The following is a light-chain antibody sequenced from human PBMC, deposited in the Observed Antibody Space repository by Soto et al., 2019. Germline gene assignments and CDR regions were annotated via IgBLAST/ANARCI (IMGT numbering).Light chain of an antibody. Sequence: DIQMTQSPSSLSASVGDRVPITCRASQGISNFLAWYQQKPGKVPKLLIYAASTLQSGVPSRFSGSVCGTVGIIIISSLQAEDGLTYCGQKYNFAPQTFGQGTRLEIK. V-gene: IGKV1-27*01. CDR3: QKYNFAPQT. J-gene: IGKJ5*01. CDR2: AAS. CDR1: QGISNF.